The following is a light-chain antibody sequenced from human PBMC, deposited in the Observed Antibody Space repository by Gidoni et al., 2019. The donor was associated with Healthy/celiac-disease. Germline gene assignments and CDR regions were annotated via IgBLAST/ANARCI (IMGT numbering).Light chain of an antibody. J-gene: IGKJ1*01. Sequence: EIVLTQSPGTLSLSPGERATLSCRASQSVSSSHLAWYQQKPGQAPRLLIYGASSRATGIPDRFSGSGSGTDFTLTISRLEPEDFAVYYCQQYGSSPPWTFXQXTKVEIK. CDR2: GAS. V-gene: IGKV3-20*01. CDR1: QSVSSSH. CDR3: QQYGSSPPWT.